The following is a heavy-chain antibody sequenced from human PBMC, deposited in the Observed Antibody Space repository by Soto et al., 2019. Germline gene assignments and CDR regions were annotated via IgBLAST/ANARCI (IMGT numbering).Heavy chain of an antibody. CDR1: GGSFSGYY. J-gene: IGHJ4*02. CDR3: AREVGYYSATRRNLYFDY. D-gene: IGHD2-2*01. Sequence: SETLSLTCAVSGGSFSGYYWGWVRQPPGKGLEWIGDINETGGCNYNPSLKSRVMISVDTAKTQFSLNVTSVTAADTAVYYCAREVGYYSATRRNLYFDYWGPGTLVTVSS. CDR2: INETGGC. V-gene: IGHV4-34*01.